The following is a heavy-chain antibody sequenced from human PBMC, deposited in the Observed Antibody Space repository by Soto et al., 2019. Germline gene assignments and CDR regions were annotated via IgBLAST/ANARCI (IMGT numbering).Heavy chain of an antibody. CDR1: GYTFTSYG. D-gene: IGHD3-3*01. V-gene: IGHV1-18*01. Sequence: ASVKVSCKASGYTFTSYGISWVRQAPGQGLEWMGWISAYNGNTNYAQKLQGRDTMTTDTSTSTAYMELRSLRSDDTAVYYFARDRTIFGVVIMILPTYYFDYWGQGTLVTVSS. CDR2: ISAYNGNT. J-gene: IGHJ4*02. CDR3: ARDRTIFGVVIMILPTYYFDY.